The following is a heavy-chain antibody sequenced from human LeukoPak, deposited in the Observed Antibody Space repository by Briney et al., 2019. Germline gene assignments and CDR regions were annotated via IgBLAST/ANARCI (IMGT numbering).Heavy chain of an antibody. J-gene: IGHJ4*02. Sequence: PGGSLRLSCAASGFTVSSNYMSWVRQARAKGLEWVSVIYSGGSTYYADSVKGRFTISRDNSKNTLYLQMNSLRAEDTAVYYCASGGRWLQLDYWGQGTLVTVSS. D-gene: IGHD5-24*01. V-gene: IGHV3-53*01. CDR3: ASGGRWLQLDY. CDR1: GFTVSSNY. CDR2: IYSGGST.